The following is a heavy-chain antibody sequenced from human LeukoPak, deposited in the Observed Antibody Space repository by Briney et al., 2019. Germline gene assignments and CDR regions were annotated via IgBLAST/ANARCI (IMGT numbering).Heavy chain of an antibody. V-gene: IGHV3-15*01. CDR3: TTDTYYYDSSGYYVGGGY. J-gene: IGHJ4*02. D-gene: IGHD3-22*01. CDR2: IKSKTDGGTT. CDR1: GFTFSNAW. Sequence: GGSLRLSCAASGFTFSNAWMSWVRQAPGKGLEWVGRIKSKTDGGTTDYAAPVKGRFTISRDDSKNTLYLQMNSLKTEDTAVYYCTTDTYYYDSSGYYVGGGYWGQGTLVTVSS.